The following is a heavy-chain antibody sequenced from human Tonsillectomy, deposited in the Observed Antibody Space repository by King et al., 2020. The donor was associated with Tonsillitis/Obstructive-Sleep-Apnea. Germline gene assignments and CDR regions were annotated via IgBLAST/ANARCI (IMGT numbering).Heavy chain of an antibody. V-gene: IGHV3-7*01. CDR2: IKQDGSEQ. CDR1: GFTFSHYY. D-gene: IGHD5-24*01. CDR3: ARDPRQFPEPGGYFDS. Sequence: VQLVESGGGLVQPGGSLRLSCAASGFTFSHYYMAWVRQAPGKGLEWVANIKQDGSEQYYVDSVKGRFTISRDNAKNSVFLHLSSLRPEDSGIYYCARDPRQFPEPGGYFDSWGQGALVTVSS. J-gene: IGHJ4*02.